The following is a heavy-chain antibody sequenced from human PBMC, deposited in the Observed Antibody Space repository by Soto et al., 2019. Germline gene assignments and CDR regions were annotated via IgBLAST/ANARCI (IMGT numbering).Heavy chain of an antibody. CDR2: ISSTGRTI. V-gene: IGHV3-11*01. CDR1: GFTFSNYY. J-gene: IGHJ4*02. Sequence: GSLRLSCGASGFTFSNYYMSWIRQAPGKGPEWVSYISSTGRTIYYADSVKGRFTVSRDNAQNSLFLKLNSLRVEDTAVYYCARSYSSGWEFDYWGQGTQVTVSS. CDR3: ARSYSSGWEFDY. D-gene: IGHD6-19*01.